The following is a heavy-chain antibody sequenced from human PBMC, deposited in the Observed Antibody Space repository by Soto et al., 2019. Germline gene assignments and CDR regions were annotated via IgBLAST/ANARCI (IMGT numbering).Heavy chain of an antibody. J-gene: IGHJ4*02. CDR1: GFTFSNYV. V-gene: IGHV3-23*01. D-gene: IGHD3-22*01. Sequence: EVQLLESGGGLVQPGGSLRLSCAVSGFTFSNYVKNWVRQAPGKGLEWVSGISGSGGDTYYADSVKGRFTISRDNAKNTLSLQMNSLRAEDTAVYYCAKGYYDSPGYLTHLMGDHWGQGTLVTVSS. CDR2: ISGSGGDT. CDR3: AKGYYDSPGYLTHLMGDH.